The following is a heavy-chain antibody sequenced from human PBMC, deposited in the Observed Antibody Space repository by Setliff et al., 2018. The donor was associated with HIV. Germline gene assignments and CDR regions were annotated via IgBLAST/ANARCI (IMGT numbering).Heavy chain of an antibody. V-gene: IGHV3-7*01. CDR2: MNPDGSEK. D-gene: IGHD3-9*01. J-gene: IGHJ4*02. CDR3: ATYLDISSFNHNFDF. CDR1: GFTFSNFF. Sequence: LRLSCAVSGFTFSNFFMYWVRQAPGKGLEWVANMNPDGSEKNYVDSVKGRFTISRDNAKNSLYLQMSSLRAEDTAVYYCATYLDISSFNHNFDFWGQGTLGHRLL.